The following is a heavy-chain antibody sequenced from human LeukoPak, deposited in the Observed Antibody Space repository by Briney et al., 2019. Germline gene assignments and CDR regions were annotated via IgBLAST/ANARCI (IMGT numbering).Heavy chain of an antibody. Sequence: GGSLRFSCAASGFTFSSYALSWVRQAPGKGLEWVSTITAGGGSTYYADSVKGRFTISRDNSKNTLYLQMNSLRAEDTAVYYCAKDKWQWLRLPDYWGQGTLVTVSS. V-gene: IGHV3-23*01. CDR3: AKDKWQWLRLPDY. CDR1: GFTFSSYA. CDR2: ITAGGGST. J-gene: IGHJ4*02. D-gene: IGHD5-12*01.